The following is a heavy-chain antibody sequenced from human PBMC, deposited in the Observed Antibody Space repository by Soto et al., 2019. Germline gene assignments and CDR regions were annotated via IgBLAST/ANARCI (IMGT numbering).Heavy chain of an antibody. CDR2: INHSGSV. J-gene: IGHJ4*02. CDR1: GGAFNGYY. D-gene: IGHD3-10*01. CDR3: ARAGAALVRGSIGGFDY. Sequence: QVHLQQWGAGLLKPSETLSLTCAVNGGAFNGYYWTWIRQPPGKGLEWIGEINHSGSVDYNPSINSRVTISIDTSKNQFSLTLTSVTAADTAVYYCARAGAALVRGSIGGFDYWGQGTLVTVSS. V-gene: IGHV4-34*01.